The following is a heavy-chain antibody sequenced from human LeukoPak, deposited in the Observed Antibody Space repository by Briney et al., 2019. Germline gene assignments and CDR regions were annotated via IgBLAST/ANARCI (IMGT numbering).Heavy chain of an antibody. CDR2: IYPTDSDT. V-gene: IGHV5-51*01. CDR1: GYSFTNYW. Sequence: GESLKISCRGSGYSFTNYWIAWVRPMPGKGLEWMGIIYPTDSDTRYSPSFQGQVTISADKSISTAYLQWSSLKASDTAMYYCARGSTTNDYWGQGTLVTVSS. CDR3: ARGSTTNDY. J-gene: IGHJ4*02. D-gene: IGHD1-1*01.